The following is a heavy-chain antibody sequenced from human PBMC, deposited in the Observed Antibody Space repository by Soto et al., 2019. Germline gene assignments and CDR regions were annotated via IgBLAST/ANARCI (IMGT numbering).Heavy chain of an antibody. J-gene: IGHJ3*02. CDR3: ARGSDYDSSGYPHDAFDI. D-gene: IGHD3-22*01. Sequence: PSETLSLTCAVYGGSGGSFSGYYWSWIRQPPGKGLEWIGEINHSGSTNYNPSLKSRVTISVDTSKNQFSLKLSSVTAADTAVYYCARGSDYDSSGYPHDAFDIWGQGTMVTVSS. CDR2: INHSGST. CDR1: GGSGGSFSGYY. V-gene: IGHV4-34*01.